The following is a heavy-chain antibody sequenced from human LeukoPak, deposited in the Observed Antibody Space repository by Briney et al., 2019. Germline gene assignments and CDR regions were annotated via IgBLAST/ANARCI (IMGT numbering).Heavy chain of an antibody. CDR3: ARGDGRRITMIY. Sequence: ASVKVSCKASGNTFTGYYMHWVRQAPGQGLEWMGRINPNSRGTNYAQKFQGRVTMTRDTSISTAYMELSRLRSDDTAVYYCARGDGRRITMIYWGQGTLVTVSS. D-gene: IGHD3-22*01. CDR1: GNTFTGYY. V-gene: IGHV1-2*06. J-gene: IGHJ4*02. CDR2: INPNSRGT.